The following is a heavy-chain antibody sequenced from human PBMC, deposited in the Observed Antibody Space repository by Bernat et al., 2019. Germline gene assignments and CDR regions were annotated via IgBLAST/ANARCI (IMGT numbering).Heavy chain of an antibody. V-gene: IGHV3-66*01. D-gene: IGHD3-3*01. CDR1: GFTVSSNY. Sequence: EVQLVESGGGLVQPGGSLRRSCAASGFTVSSNYMSWVRRAPGKGLEWVSVMYRGGRTSCADAVKGRLTISRENSKNKLYVEMTSLGAEDTAVYYCARVKNGPGFWSGKGYTYYFDYWGQGPLVTVSS. J-gene: IGHJ4*02. CDR3: ARVKNGPGFWSGKGYTYYFDY. CDR2: MYRGGRT.